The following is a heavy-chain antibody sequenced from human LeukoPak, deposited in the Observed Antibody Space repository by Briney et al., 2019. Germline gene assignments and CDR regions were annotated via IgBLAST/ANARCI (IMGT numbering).Heavy chain of an antibody. Sequence: ASVKVSCKASGYTFTSYGISWVRQAPGQGLEWMGWISAYNGNTNYAQKLQGRVTMTTDTSTSTVYMELRSLRSGDTAVYYCAREYYYDSSEGWFDRWGQGTLVTVSS. CDR3: AREYYYDSSEGWFDR. J-gene: IGHJ5*02. V-gene: IGHV1-18*01. CDR1: GYTFTSYG. CDR2: ISAYNGNT. D-gene: IGHD3-22*01.